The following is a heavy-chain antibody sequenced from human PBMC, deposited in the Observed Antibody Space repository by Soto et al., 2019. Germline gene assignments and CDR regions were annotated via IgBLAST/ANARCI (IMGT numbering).Heavy chain of an antibody. CDR2: MYSGGAT. Sequence: LRLSCAASGFSVSSNYMSWVRQAPGKGLEWVSVMYSGGATYYADSVKGRFTISRDNSNNTVNLQMSSLRAEDTAVYYCATGGSLDYWGQGALVTVSS. CDR1: GFSVSSNY. D-gene: IGHD3-10*01. V-gene: IGHV3-53*01. J-gene: IGHJ4*02. CDR3: ATGGSLDY.